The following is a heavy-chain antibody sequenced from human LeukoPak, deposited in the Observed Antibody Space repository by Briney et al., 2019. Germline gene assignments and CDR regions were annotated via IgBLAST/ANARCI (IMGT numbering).Heavy chain of an antibody. J-gene: IGHJ4*02. V-gene: IGHV1-46*01. D-gene: IGHD6-19*01. CDR1: GQTFTRYY. CDR2: INPSDGRP. CDR3: ARDGSGSGWYN. Sequence: ASVKVSCKASGQTFTRYYMHWARQAPGQGLEWMGIINPSDGRPSYAQKFEGRVTMTTDTSTSTAYMELRSLRSDDTAVYYCARDGSGSGWYNWGQGTLVTVSS.